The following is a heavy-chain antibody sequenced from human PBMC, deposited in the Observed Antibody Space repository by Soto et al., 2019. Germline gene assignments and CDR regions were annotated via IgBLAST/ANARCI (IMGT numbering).Heavy chain of an antibody. V-gene: IGHV1-69*13. CDR3: ARDSSIAARSAFDI. D-gene: IGHD6-6*01. CDR1: GGTFSSYA. Sequence: SVKVSCKASGGTFSSYAISWVRQAPGQGLEWMGGIIPIFGTANYAQKFQGRVTITADESTSTAYMELSSLRSEDTAVYYCARDSSIAARSAFDIWGQGTMVTVAS. J-gene: IGHJ3*02. CDR2: IIPIFGTA.